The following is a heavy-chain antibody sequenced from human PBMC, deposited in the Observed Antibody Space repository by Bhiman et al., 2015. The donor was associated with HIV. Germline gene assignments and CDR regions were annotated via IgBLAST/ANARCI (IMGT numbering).Heavy chain of an antibody. Sequence: QVQLLESGGGMVQPGGSLRLSCAASGFTFSSYVMHWVRQAPGKGLEWVAFIRYDGINKYYADSVKGRFSISRDNSKNTLYLHMNSLRAEDTAVYYCAKGYCSGGTCPLDYWGQGTLVTVSS. D-gene: IGHD2-15*01. V-gene: IGHV3-30*02. J-gene: IGHJ4*02. CDR1: GFTFSSYV. CDR3: AKGYCSGGTCPLDY. CDR2: IRYDGINK.